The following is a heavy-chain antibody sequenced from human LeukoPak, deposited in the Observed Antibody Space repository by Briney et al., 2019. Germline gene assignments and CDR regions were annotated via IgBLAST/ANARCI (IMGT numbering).Heavy chain of an antibody. V-gene: IGHV1-69*05. CDR3: ARGVVVIKTPSSALDY. D-gene: IGHD3-22*01. CDR1: GGTFISYA. Sequence: SVKVSCKASGGTFISYAISWVRQAPGQGLEGMGGIIPIFGTANYAQKFQGRVTITTDESTSTAYMELSRLRSEDTAVYYCARGVVVIKTPSSALDYWGQGTLVTVSS. CDR2: IIPIFGTA. J-gene: IGHJ4*02.